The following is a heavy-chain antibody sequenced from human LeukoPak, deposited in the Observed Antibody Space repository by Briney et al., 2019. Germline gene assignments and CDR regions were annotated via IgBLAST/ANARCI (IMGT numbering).Heavy chain of an antibody. J-gene: IGHJ4*02. CDR1: GFTFSSYA. CDR2: ISYDGSNK. CDR3: ARGSLPIAVAGPFDY. V-gene: IGHV3-30*04. Sequence: GGSLRLSCAASGFTFSSYAMHWVRQAPGKGLEWVAVISYDGSNKYYADSVKGRFTISRDNSKNTLYLQMNNLRAEDTAVYYCARGSLPIAVAGPFDYWGQGTLVTVSS. D-gene: IGHD6-19*01.